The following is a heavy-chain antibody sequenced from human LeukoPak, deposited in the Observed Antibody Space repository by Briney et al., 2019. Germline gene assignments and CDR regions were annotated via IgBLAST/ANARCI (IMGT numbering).Heavy chain of an antibody. CDR2: INHSGST. V-gene: IGHV4-34*01. CDR3: ARGTSSAAVAGARYFDL. CDR1: GGSFSGYY. D-gene: IGHD6-19*01. Sequence: SGTLSLTCAVYGGSFSGYYWSWIRQPPGKGLEWIGEINHSGSTNYNPSLKSRVTISVDTSKNQFSLKLSSVTAADTAVYYCARGTSSAAVAGARYFDLWGRGTLVTVSS. J-gene: IGHJ2*01.